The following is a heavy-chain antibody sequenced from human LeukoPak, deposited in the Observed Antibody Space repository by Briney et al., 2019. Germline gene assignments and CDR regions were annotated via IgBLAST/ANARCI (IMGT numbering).Heavy chain of an antibody. CDR2: ISGTGVTT. Sequence: GGSLRLSCAASGFTFSSYAMKWVRQAPGKGLEWVSSISGTGVTTYYADSVKGRFTISRDNSKNTLYLQMNSLRAEDTAVYYCAKGGGYVTYYYMDVWGKGTTVTVSS. V-gene: IGHV3-23*01. CDR3: AKGGGYVTYYYMDV. CDR1: GFTFSSYA. J-gene: IGHJ6*03. D-gene: IGHD5-12*01.